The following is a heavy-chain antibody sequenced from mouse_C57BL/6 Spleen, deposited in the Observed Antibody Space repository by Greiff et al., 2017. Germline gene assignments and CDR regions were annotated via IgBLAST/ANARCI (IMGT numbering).Heavy chain of an antibody. CDR1: GYTFTSYT. V-gene: IGHV1-4*01. CDR2: INPSSGYT. CDR3: ARPYGTGAMDY. D-gene: IGHD2-1*01. J-gene: IGHJ4*01. Sequence: VHLVESGAELARPGASVKMSCKASGYTFTSYTMHWVKQRPGQGLEWIGYINPSSGYTKYNQKFKDKATLTADKSSSTDYMQLSSLTSEDSAVYYCARPYGTGAMDYWGQGTSVTVSS.